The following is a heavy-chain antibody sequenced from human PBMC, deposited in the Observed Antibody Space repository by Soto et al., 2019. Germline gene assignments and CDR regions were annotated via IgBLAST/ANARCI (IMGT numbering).Heavy chain of an antibody. CDR3: ARHYDILTGYYSGSYGMDV. J-gene: IGHJ6*02. D-gene: IGHD3-9*01. CDR1: SGSISSNSYY. V-gene: IGHV4-39*01. Sequence: SETLSLTCTVSSGSISSNSYYWGWIRQPPGKGLEWIGSIYYSGSTYYNPSLKSRVTISVDTSKNQFSLKLSSVTAADMSVYYCARHYDILTGYYSGSYGMDVWGQGTTVT. CDR2: IYYSGST.